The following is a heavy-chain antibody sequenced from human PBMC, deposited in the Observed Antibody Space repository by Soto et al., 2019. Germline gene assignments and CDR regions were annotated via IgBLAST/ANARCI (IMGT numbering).Heavy chain of an antibody. J-gene: IGHJ4*02. D-gene: IGHD2-2*01. CDR1: GFTFSIYA. CDR2: ISYDGSNK. CDR3: AKIIGTSWSDY. V-gene: IGHV3-30-3*02. Sequence: PGGSLRLSCAASGFTFSIYAMHWVRQAPGKGLEWVAVISYDGSNKYYADSVKGRFTISRDNSRNTLYLQMNSLRVEDTAVYFCAKIIGTSWSDYWGQGTLVTVSS.